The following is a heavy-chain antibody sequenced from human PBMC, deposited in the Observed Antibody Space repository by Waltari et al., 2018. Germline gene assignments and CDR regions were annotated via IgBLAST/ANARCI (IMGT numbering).Heavy chain of an antibody. CDR2: IGTAGDA. CDR1: GFTFRSYD. V-gene: IGHV3-13*01. D-gene: IGHD7-27*01. J-gene: IGHJ6*02. CDR3: ARAGRESNYYGMDV. Sequence: EVRLVESGGGLVQAGGSLRLSCAASGFTFRSYDMYWVRQATGKGLEWVSAIGTAGDAYYPGSVQGRFTISRENAKNSFYLQMNSLSAGDTAVYYCARAGRESNYYGMDVWGQGTTVTVSS.